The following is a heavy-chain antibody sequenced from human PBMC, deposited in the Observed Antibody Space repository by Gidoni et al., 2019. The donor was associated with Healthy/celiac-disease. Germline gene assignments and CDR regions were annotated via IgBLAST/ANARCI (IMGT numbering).Heavy chain of an antibody. V-gene: IGHV3-33*01. CDR3: ARGLEGGPPFNWFDP. Sequence: QVQLVESGGGVVQPGRSPRLSCAASGVTFSSYGMHRVRQAPGKGLGWVAVIWYDGSNKCYADSVKGRFTISRDNSKNTLYLQMNSLRAEDTAVYYCARGLEGGPPFNWFDPWGQGTLVTVSS. J-gene: IGHJ5*02. CDR2: IWYDGSNK. D-gene: IGHD2-15*01. CDR1: GVTFSSYG.